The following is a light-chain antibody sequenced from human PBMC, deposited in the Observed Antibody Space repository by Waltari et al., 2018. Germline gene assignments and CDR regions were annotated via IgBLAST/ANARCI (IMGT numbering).Light chain of an antibody. CDR1: TSNLGPAYD. CDR3: HSFDSSLSRSV. V-gene: IGLV1-40*01. J-gene: IGLJ2*01. Sequence: QSVLTQPPSVSGAPGPRVPIPCTGSTSNLGPAYDVHWYQHFPGTAPNLLIHGTTSRPSGVPDRFSGSKSGTSASLTIIGLQADDEADYFCHSFDSSLSRSVFGGGTRLSVL. CDR2: GTT.